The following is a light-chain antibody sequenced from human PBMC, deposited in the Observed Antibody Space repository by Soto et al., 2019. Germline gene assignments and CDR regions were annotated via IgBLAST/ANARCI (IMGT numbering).Light chain of an antibody. CDR3: QQGSSFPWT. CDR2: AAS. Sequence: DIQMTQSPSSVSASVGERVTITCRASQDIDSWLVWYQQKPGKAPKLLIYAASSLQSGVPSRFSGSGSGTDFTFTISSLQPEDFATYYCQQGSSFPWTFGQGTKVEIK. CDR1: QDIDSW. J-gene: IGKJ1*01. V-gene: IGKV1-12*01.